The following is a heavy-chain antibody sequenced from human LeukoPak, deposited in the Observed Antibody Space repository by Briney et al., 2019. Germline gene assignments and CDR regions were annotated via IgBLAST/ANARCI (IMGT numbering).Heavy chain of an antibody. CDR2: IYSGGST. CDR1: GFTFSSYW. V-gene: IGHV3-66*01. D-gene: IGHD1-1*01. CDR3: ARDYGYEHVYYYYGMDV. Sequence: GGSLRLSCAASGFTFSSYWMSWVRQAPGKGLEWVSVIYSGGSTYYADSVKGRFTISRDNSKNTLYLQMNSLRAEDTAVYYCARDYGYEHVYYYYGMDVWGQGTTVTVSS. J-gene: IGHJ6*02.